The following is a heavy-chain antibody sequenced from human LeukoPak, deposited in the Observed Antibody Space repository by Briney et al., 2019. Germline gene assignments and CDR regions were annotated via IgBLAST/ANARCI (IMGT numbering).Heavy chain of an antibody. Sequence: RGSLRLSCAASGFTFTSYGMHWARQAPRTGLGWVGVISYDGSNKYYAASVQGRFTISRDNSKNTLYLQMNSLSAEDTAVYYCAKDLRGYSYGLRNNWFDPWGQGTLVTVSS. V-gene: IGHV3-30*18. J-gene: IGHJ5*02. CDR2: ISYDGSNK. CDR3: AKDLRGYSYGLRNNWFDP. D-gene: IGHD5-18*01. CDR1: GFTFTSYG.